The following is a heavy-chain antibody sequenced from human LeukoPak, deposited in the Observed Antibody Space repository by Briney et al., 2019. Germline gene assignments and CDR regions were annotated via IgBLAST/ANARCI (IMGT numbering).Heavy chain of an antibody. CDR3: ARDSGGDGSGSYYKIYYYYYMDV. D-gene: IGHD3-10*01. CDR1: GYTFTSYG. J-gene: IGHJ6*03. V-gene: IGHV1-18*01. Sequence: ASVKVSCKASGYTFTSYGISWVRQAPGQGLEWMGWISAYNGNTNYAQKLQGRVTMTTDTSTSTAYMELRSLRSDDTAVYYCARDSGGDGSGSYYKIYYYYYMDVWGKGTTVTVSS. CDR2: ISAYNGNT.